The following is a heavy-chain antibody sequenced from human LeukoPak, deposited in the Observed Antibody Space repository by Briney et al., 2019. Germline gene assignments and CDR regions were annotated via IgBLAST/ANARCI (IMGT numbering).Heavy chain of an antibody. V-gene: IGHV4-34*01. CDR1: GGSFSGYY. D-gene: IGHD3-3*01. J-gene: IGHJ4*02. CDR2: VNHSGST. Sequence: KPSETLSLTCAVYGGSFSGYYWSWIRQPPGKGLEWIGEVNHSGSTNYNPSLKSRVTISVDTPKNQFSLKLSSVTAADTAVYYCARKEWVPYYFDSWGQGALVTVSS. CDR3: ARKEWVPYYFDS.